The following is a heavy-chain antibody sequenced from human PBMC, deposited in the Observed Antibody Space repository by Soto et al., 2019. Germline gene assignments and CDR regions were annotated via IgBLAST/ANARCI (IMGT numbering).Heavy chain of an antibody. V-gene: IGHV1-18*01. CDR2: ISAYNGNT. Sequence: ASVKVSCKASGYTFTSYGISWVRQAPGQGLEWMGWISAYNGNTKYAQKLQGRVTMTTDTYTSTSYMELRSLRSDDTAVYYCAFWDYYESSGDDLGDWGQGTLVTVSS. J-gene: IGHJ4*02. D-gene: IGHD3-22*01. CDR3: AFWDYYESSGDDLGD. CDR1: GYTFTSYG.